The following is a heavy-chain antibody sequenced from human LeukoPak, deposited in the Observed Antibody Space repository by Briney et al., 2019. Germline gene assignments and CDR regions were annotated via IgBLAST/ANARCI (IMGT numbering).Heavy chain of an antibody. V-gene: IGHV1-46*01. CDR3: ARDGTMVRGVIMNWFDP. J-gene: IGHJ5*02. CDR1: GYTFTRYY. D-gene: IGHD3-10*01. Sequence: ASVKVSCKASGYTFTRYYLHWVRQAPEQGLEGMGIFNPSGGTKTYAQKSQGRVTMTRDTSTSTIYMELSSLRCEDTAVYYCARDGTMVRGVIMNWFDPWGQGTLVTVSS. CDR2: FNPSGGTK.